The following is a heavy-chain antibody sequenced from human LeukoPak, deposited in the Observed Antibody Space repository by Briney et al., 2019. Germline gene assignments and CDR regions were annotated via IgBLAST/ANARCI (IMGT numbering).Heavy chain of an antibody. CDR1: GGSFTSSY. V-gene: IGHV4-59*01. D-gene: IGHD6-13*01. J-gene: IGHJ4*02. CDR2: IYYSGST. Sequence: SETLSLTCTDSGGSFTSSYWSWVRQPPGKGLEWIGYIYYSGSTNHNPSLKSRVTISIDTSKNQFSLKVSSVTAADTAVYYCARVAAPGTYKTVFDYWGQGTLVTVSS. CDR3: ARVAAPGTYKTVFDY.